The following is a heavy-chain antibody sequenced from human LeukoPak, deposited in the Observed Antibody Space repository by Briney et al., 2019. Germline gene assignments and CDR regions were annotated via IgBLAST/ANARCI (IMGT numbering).Heavy chain of an antibody. V-gene: IGHV1-69*05. CDR2: IIPIFGTA. CDR1: GGTFSSYA. J-gene: IGHJ4*02. Sequence: GASVKVSCKASGGTFSSYAISWARQAPGQGLEWMGGIIPIFGTANYAQKFQGRVAITTDESTSTAYMELSSLRSEDTAVYYCARGDRYCSSTSCSLDYWGQGTLVTVSS. CDR3: ARGDRYCSSTSCSLDY. D-gene: IGHD2-2*01.